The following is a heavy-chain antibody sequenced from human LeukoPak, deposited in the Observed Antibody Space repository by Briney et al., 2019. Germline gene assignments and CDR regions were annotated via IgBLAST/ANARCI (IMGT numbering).Heavy chain of an antibody. CDR2: ISWNSGSI. V-gene: IGHV3-9*01. Sequence: PGRSLRLSCAASGFTFDDYAMHWVRQAPGKGLEWVSGISWNSGSIGYADSVKGRFTISRDNAKNSLYLQMNSLRAEDTALYYCAKADGSGSYYPFYYWGQGTLVTVSS. J-gene: IGHJ4*02. CDR3: AKADGSGSYYPFYY. D-gene: IGHD3-10*01. CDR1: GFTFDDYA.